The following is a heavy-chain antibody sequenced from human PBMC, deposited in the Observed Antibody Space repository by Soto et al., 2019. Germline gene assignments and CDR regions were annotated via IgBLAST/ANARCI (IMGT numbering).Heavy chain of an antibody. CDR1: GFTFSPYT. D-gene: IGHD2-21*02. CDR3: ARGGGFCGGDCYKGGIDY. V-gene: IGHV3-30-3*01. Sequence: QVQLVESGGGVVQPGRSLKLSCAASGFTFSPYTMHWVRQTPGKGLEWVAVISYDGSTEYNADSVKGRFTISRDNPKNTVYLQMNSLRTEDTAIYYCARGGGFCGGDCYKGGIDYWGQGTLVTVAS. CDR2: ISYDGSTE. J-gene: IGHJ4*02.